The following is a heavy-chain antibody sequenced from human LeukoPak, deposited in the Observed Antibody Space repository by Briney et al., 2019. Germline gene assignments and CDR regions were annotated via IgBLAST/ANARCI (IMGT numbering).Heavy chain of an antibody. D-gene: IGHD3-3*01. V-gene: IGHV1-2*02. CDR3: ARDTAPSYYDFWSGYYSPYYYMDV. Sequence: ASVKVSCKASGYTFTGYYMHWVRQAPGQGLEWMGWINPSTGGTYYAQKFQGRVTMTRDTSISTAYMDLSRLRSDDTAVYYCARDTAPSYYDFWSGYYSPYYYMDVWGKGTTVTVSS. CDR1: GYTFTGYY. CDR2: INPSTGGT. J-gene: IGHJ6*03.